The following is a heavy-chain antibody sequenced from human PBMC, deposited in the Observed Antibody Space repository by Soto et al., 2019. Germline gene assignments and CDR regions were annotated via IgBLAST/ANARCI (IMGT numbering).Heavy chain of an antibody. CDR2: ISAHNGNT. CDR1: GYGFTTYG. D-gene: IGHD1-1*01. J-gene: IGHJ4*02. V-gene: IGHV1-18*01. CDR3: ARGRYGDY. Sequence: QVHLVQSGAEVKKPGASVKVSCKGSGYGFTTYGITWVRQAPGQGLEWMAWISAHNGNTNYAQKLQGRVTVTRDTSTSKSYMELRSLRSDDTAVYSCARGRYGDYWGQGALVTVSS.